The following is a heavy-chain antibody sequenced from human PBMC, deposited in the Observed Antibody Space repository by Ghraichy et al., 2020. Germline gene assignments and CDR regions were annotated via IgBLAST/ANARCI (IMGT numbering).Heavy chain of an antibody. J-gene: IGHJ4*02. Sequence: GGSLRLSCAASGFTFSSYSMNWVRQAPGKGLEWVSYISSSSTTIYYADSVKGRFTISRDNAKKSLYLQMNSLRDEDTAVYYCARDYDFWGGYYNLDYWGQGTLVTVSS. V-gene: IGHV3-48*02. CDR1: GFTFSSYS. CDR3: ARDYDFWGGYYNLDY. D-gene: IGHD3-3*01. CDR2: ISSSSTTI.